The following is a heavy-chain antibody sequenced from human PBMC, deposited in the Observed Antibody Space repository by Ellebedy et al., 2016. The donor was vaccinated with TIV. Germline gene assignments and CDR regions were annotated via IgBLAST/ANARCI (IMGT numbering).Heavy chain of an antibody. J-gene: IGHJ4*02. V-gene: IGHV3-66*01. D-gene: IGHD2-2*01. CDR1: GFTVSSNY. CDR3: AREYCSSTSCYGFFDY. Sequence: GGSLRLXXAASGFTVSSNYMSWVRQAPGKGLEWVSVIYSGGSTYYADSVKGRFTISRDNSKNTLYLEMNSLRAEDTAVYYCAREYCSSTSCYGFFDYWGQGTLVTVSS. CDR2: IYSGGST.